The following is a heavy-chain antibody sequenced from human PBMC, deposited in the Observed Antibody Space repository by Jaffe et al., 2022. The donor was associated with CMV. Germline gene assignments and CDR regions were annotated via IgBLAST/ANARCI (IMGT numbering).Heavy chain of an antibody. CDR2: IYYSGST. CDR1: GGSISSYY. D-gene: IGHD3-10*01. V-gene: IGHV4-59*01. Sequence: QVQLQESGPGLVKPSETLSLTCTVSGGSISSYYWSWIRQPPGKGLEWIGYIYYSGSTNYNPSLKSRVTISVDTSKNQFSLKLSSVTAADTAVYYCARDKITMVRGATQNYYYYGMDVWGQGTTVTVSS. J-gene: IGHJ6*02. CDR3: ARDKITMVRGATQNYYYYGMDV.